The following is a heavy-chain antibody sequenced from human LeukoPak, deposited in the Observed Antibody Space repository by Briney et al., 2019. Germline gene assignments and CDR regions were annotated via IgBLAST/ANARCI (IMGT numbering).Heavy chain of an antibody. J-gene: IGHJ5*02. D-gene: IGHD6-13*01. V-gene: IGHV3-23*01. Sequence: PGGSLRLSCAASGFTFSSYAMSWVRQAPGKGLEWVSAISGSGGSTYYADSVKGRFTISRDNTKNTLYLQMNSLRAEDTAVYYCAKGISTQWIAAAGTENWFDPWGQGTLVTVSS. CDR3: AKGISTQWIAAAGTENWFDP. CDR2: ISGSGGST. CDR1: GFTFSSYA.